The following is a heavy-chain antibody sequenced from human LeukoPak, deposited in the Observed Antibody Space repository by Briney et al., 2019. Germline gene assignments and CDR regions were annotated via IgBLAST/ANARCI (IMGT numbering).Heavy chain of an antibody. D-gene: IGHD1/OR15-1a*01. CDR1: GLTFSSHW. CDR2: ISSNGGST. Sequence: GGSLRLSCAASGLTFSSHWMHWVRQAPGKGLEYVSAISSNGGSTYYADSVKGRFTISRDNSKNTLYLQMSSLRAEDTAVYYCVKNTLNTRIVNYYFDYWGQGTLVTVSS. J-gene: IGHJ4*02. V-gene: IGHV3-64D*06. CDR3: VKNTLNTRIVNYYFDY.